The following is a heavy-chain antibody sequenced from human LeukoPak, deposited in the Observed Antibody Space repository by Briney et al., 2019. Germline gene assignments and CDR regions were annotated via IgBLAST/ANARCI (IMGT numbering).Heavy chain of an antibody. V-gene: IGHV6-1*01. Sequence: SQTLSLTCAISGDSVSSNTAAWNWIRQFPSKGLEWLGRTYYRSKWYNDYAVSVKSRITITADTSKNHFSLQLNSVTPEDTAMYYCARSLAVAGRNWFDPWGQGTLVTVSS. CDR3: ARSLAVAGRNWFDP. CDR1: GDSVSSNTAA. D-gene: IGHD6-19*01. CDR2: TYYRSKWYN. J-gene: IGHJ5*02.